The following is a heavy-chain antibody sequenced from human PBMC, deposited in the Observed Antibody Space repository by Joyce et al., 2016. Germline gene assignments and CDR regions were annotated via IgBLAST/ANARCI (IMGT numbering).Heavy chain of an antibody. V-gene: IGHV4-31*03. CDR3: ARQVIDGYNRSLDY. CDR1: GDSISSGGYY. D-gene: IGHD5-24*01. Sequence: QVQLQESGPGLVKPSQTLSLTCTVSGDSISSGGYYWTWIRQHPGKGLEWIGQIYDSGKTNYNPSLKSRVTISGDTSKNHFSLKLSSVTDADTAVYYCARQVIDGYNRSLDYWGQGTLVTVSS. J-gene: IGHJ4*02. CDR2: IYDSGKT.